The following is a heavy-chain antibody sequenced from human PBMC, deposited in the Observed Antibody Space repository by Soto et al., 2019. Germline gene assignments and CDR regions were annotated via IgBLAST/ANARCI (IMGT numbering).Heavy chain of an antibody. CDR3: ATPGPFCGGDGPTAVDF. D-gene: IGHD2-21*02. Sequence: SVKFSCNVSENNLIELSIHWVRQAPLTGLDCLGGFDPDQGKPIYAQNFQDRVTMTEDTSTDTAYMELRSLTPEDTAVYFCATPGPFCGGDGPTAVDFWAQGALVT. CDR2: FDPDQGKP. J-gene: IGHJ3*01. V-gene: IGHV1-24*01. CDR1: ENNLIELS.